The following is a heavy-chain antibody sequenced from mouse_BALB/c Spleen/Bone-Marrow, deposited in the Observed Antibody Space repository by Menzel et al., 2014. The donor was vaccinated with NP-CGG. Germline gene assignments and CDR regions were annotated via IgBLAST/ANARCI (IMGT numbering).Heavy chain of an antibody. CDR3: VRHMDY. J-gene: IGHJ4*01. CDR1: GFTFNTYA. CDR2: IRSKSNNYAS. Sequence: DVMLVESGGGLVQPKGSLKLSCAASGFTFNTYAMNWVRQAPGKGLEWVARIRSKSNNYASYYADSVKDRFTISRDDSKSMLYLQMNNLKTEDTAMYCCVRHMDYWGQGTSVTVSS. V-gene: IGHV10-1*02.